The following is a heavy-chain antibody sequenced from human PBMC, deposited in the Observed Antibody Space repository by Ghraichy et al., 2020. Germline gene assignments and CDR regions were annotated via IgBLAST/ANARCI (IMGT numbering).Heavy chain of an antibody. CDR2: ISGSGGST. CDR1: GFTFSSYA. J-gene: IGHJ5*02. D-gene: IGHD3-3*01. Sequence: GGSLRLSCAAPGFTFSSYAMSWVRQAPGKGLEWVSAISGSGGSTYYADSVKGRFTISRDNSKNTLYLQMNSLRAEDTAVYYCAKDSGGYDFWSGLTNWFDPWGQGTLVTVSS. CDR3: AKDSGGYDFWSGLTNWFDP. V-gene: IGHV3-23*01.